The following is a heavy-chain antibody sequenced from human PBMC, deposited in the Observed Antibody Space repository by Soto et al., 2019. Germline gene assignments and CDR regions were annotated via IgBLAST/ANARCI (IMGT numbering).Heavy chain of an antibody. J-gene: IGHJ4*02. D-gene: IGHD3-9*01. CDR1: GGSISSGGYY. CDR2: IYYSGST. CDR3: ARGRVGDPDTDYDILPDFDY. V-gene: IGHV4-31*03. Sequence: SETLSLTCTVSGGSISSGGYYWSWIRQHPGKGLEWIGYIYYSGSTYYNPSLKSRVTISVDTSKNQFSLKLSSVTAADTAVYYCARGRVGDPDTDYDILPDFDYWGQGTLVTVSS.